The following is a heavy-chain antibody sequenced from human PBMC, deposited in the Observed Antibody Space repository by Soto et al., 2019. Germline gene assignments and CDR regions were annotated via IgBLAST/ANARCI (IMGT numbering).Heavy chain of an antibody. Sequence: VKVSCKASGYTFTGYYMHWVRQAPGQGREWMGWINPNSGGTNYAQKVQGWVTMTRDTTISTAYMELSRLRSDDTAVYYSARSPRRSSSWDPEYDYWGQGTLVTVSS. V-gene: IGHV1-2*04. J-gene: IGHJ4*02. CDR1: GYTFTGYY. CDR2: INPNSGGT. D-gene: IGHD6-13*01. CDR3: ARSPRRSSSWDPEYDY.